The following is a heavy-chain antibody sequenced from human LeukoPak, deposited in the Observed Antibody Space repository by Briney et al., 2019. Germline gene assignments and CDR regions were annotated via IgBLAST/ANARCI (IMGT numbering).Heavy chain of an antibody. CDR2: IYYSGST. V-gene: IGHV4-59*01. CDR3: ARRSARYSGSYPGGYDAFDI. J-gene: IGHJ3*02. D-gene: IGHD1-26*01. CDR1: GGSISSYY. Sequence: SETLSLTCTVSGGSISSYYWSWIRQPPGKGLEWIGYIYYSGSTNYNPSLKSRVTISVDTSKNQFSLKLSSVTAADTAVYYCARRSARYSGSYPGGYDAFDIWGQGTMVTVSS.